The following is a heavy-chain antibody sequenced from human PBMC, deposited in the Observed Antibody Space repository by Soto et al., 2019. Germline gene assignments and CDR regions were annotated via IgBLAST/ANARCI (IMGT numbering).Heavy chain of an antibody. D-gene: IGHD3-22*01. Sequence: ALKVSCKASGYTFTGYYMHWVRQAPGQGLEWMGWINPNSGGTNYAQKFQGWVTMTRDTSISTAYMELSRLRSDDTAVYYCARERMMGYDSSGFNYYYYGMAVWGQGTTVTVSS. J-gene: IGHJ6*02. V-gene: IGHV1-2*04. CDR2: INPNSGGT. CDR3: ARERMMGYDSSGFNYYYYGMAV. CDR1: GYTFTGYY.